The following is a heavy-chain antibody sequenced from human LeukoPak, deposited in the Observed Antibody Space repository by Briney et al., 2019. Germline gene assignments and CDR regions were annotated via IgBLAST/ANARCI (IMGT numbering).Heavy chain of an antibody. J-gene: IGHJ5*02. V-gene: IGHV1-2*04. CDR2: INPNSGVT. CDR1: GYTFTGYY. Sequence: ASVKVSCMASGYTFTGYYMHWVRQAPGQGLEWMGWINPNSGVTYYTQNLQGCVTMTRDTSISTAYMELSRLRSDDTAVYYCARGSSGRGDWFDPWGQGTLVTVSS. CDR3: ARGSSGRGDWFDP.